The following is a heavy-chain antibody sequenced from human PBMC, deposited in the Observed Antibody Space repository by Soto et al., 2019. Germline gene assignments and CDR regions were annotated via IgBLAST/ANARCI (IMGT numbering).Heavy chain of an antibody. V-gene: IGHV3-74*01. J-gene: IGHJ4*02. CDR2: INSDGSNT. D-gene: IGHD2-2*01. CDR3: ARGGVPAAMSD. Sequence: EVQLVESGGGLVQPGGSLRLSCAASGFTFSSFWMHWVRQAPGEGLVWVSRINSDGSNTNYADSVKGRFTISRDNAKNSLYLQMYSLRAEDTVVYYCARGGVPAAMSDWGQGTLVTVSS. CDR1: GFTFSSFW.